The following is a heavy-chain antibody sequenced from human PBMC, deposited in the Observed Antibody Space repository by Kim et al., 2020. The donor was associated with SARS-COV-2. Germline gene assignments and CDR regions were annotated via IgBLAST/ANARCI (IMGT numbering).Heavy chain of an antibody. D-gene: IGHD3-22*01. J-gene: IGHJ4*02. CDR3: ARRSDSSGAFDS. Sequence: YTPSLESRLTISIDMSKNQFSLRLTSVTAADTAVYYCARRSDSSGAFDSWGQGTLVTVSS. V-gene: IGHV4-39*01.